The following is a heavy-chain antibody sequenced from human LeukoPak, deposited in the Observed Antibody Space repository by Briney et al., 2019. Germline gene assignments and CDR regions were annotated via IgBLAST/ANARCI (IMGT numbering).Heavy chain of an antibody. J-gene: IGHJ5*02. CDR3: ARDGQELVTYNWLDT. CDR2: ISYDGLNQ. Sequence: GSLRLSCEASGFTFSRYAMHWVRQAPGKGLEWLAIISYDGLNQYYADFVKGRFAISRDNSRDTLFLQMNNVRPEDTAVYYCARDGQELVTYNWLDTWGQGTLVTVSS. D-gene: IGHD6-13*01. CDR1: GFTFSRYA. V-gene: IGHV3-30*09.